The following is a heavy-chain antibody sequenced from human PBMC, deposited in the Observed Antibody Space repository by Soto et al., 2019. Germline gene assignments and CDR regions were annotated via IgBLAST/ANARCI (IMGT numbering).Heavy chain of an antibody. J-gene: IGHJ6*03. CDR3: ARDRGVVPPVAGNTHYYYYMDV. V-gene: IGHV1-18*01. D-gene: IGHD6-19*01. CDR1: GYSFTNYG. CDR2: ISAYNGDT. Sequence: QDPLVQSGGEVKKPGASVKVSCKASGYSFTNYGITWVRQAPGQGFEWMGWISAYNGDTNYAQKLQGRVTMTTDASTSTAYLELRSLRSDDTAVYYCARDRGVVPPVAGNTHYYYYMDVWGKGTTVTVSS.